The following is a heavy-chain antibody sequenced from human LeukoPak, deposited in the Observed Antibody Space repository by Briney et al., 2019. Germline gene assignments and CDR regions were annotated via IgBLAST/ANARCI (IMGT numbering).Heavy chain of an antibody. J-gene: IGHJ4*02. D-gene: IGHD6-13*01. CDR3: AKAHSISWPYAFDS. Sequence: GGSLRLSCAASGFTFSNYAMAWVRQAPGKGLEWVSAISGNGGRTYSADSVQGRFTISRDNSKNTVYLQMDNLRAEDSAMYYCAKAHSISWPYAFDSWGQGTLVTVSS. V-gene: IGHV3-23*01. CDR1: GFTFSNYA. CDR2: ISGNGGRT.